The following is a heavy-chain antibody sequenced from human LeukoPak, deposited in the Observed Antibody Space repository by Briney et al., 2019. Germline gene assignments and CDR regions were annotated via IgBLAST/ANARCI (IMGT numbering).Heavy chain of an antibody. J-gene: IGHJ4*02. CDR2: IRYDGSNK. CDR3: ARGSGYLETFDY. Sequence: GGSLRLSCAASGFTFSSYGMHWVRQAPGKGLEWVAFIRYDGSNKYYADSVKGRFTISRVNSKNTLYLQMNSLRGEDTAVYSCARGSGYLETFDYWGQGTLVTVSS. V-gene: IGHV3-30*02. CDR1: GFTFSSYG. D-gene: IGHD3-22*01.